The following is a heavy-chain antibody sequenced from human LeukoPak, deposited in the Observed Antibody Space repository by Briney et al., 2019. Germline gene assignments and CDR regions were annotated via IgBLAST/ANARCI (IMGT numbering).Heavy chain of an antibody. D-gene: IGHD6-13*01. Sequence: SETLSLTCTVSGVSNSSYYWSWIRQPPGKGLEWIGYIDHTGSTNYSPSLNSRVTISRDTSKNHFSLRLSSLTAADTAVYFCARGRVPSSSWNSAYYYYFYMDVWGKGTTVTVSS. J-gene: IGHJ6*03. CDR1: GVSNSSYY. CDR3: ARGRVPSSSWNSAYYYYFYMDV. V-gene: IGHV4-59*01. CDR2: IDHTGST.